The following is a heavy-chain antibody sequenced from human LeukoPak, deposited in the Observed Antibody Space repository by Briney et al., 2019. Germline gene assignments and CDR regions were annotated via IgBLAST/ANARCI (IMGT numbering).Heavy chain of an antibody. Sequence: GGSLRLSCAASGFTFNNYEMNWVRQAPGKGLEWVSYISSSGTTIYYADSVKGRFTISRDNAKNSLYLQMDSLRAEDTAVYYCARDGGSSGPDAFDIWGQGTMVTVSS. CDR3: ARDGGSSGPDAFDI. D-gene: IGHD3-22*01. CDR2: ISSSGTTI. CDR1: GFTFNNYE. J-gene: IGHJ3*02. V-gene: IGHV3-48*03.